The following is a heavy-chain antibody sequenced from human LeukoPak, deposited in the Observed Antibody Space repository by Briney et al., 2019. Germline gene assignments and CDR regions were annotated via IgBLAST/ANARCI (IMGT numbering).Heavy chain of an antibody. CDR1: GYTFTSYG. CDR2: ISAYNGNT. Sequence: ASVKVSCTASGYTFTSYGISWVRQAPGQGLEWMGWISAYNGNTNYAQKLQGRVTMTTDTSTSTAYMELRSLRSDDTAVYYCARDSEAYSSGWYEYRGQGTLVTVSS. J-gene: IGHJ4*02. CDR3: ARDSEAYSSGWYEY. D-gene: IGHD6-19*01. V-gene: IGHV1-18*01.